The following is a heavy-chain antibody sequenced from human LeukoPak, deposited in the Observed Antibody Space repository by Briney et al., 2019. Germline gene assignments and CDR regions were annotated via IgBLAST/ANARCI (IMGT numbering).Heavy chain of an antibody. Sequence: GGSLRLSCAASGFTFSSYNMNWVRQAPGKGLEWVSSITSGSSYIYYADSVKGRFTISRDNAKNSLYLQMNSLRAEDTAVYFCAKDSSSDWLLDGAYYMDVWGKGTTVTVSS. CDR2: ITSGSSYI. V-gene: IGHV3-21*01. CDR1: GFTFSSYN. J-gene: IGHJ6*03. CDR3: AKDSSSDWLLDGAYYMDV. D-gene: IGHD3-9*01.